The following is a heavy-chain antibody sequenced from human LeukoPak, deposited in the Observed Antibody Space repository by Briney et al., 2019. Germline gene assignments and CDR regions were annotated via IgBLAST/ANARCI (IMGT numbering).Heavy chain of an antibody. J-gene: IGHJ4*02. D-gene: IGHD3-22*01. CDR3: AKDASYYDSSGSYYFDY. V-gene: IGHV3-23*01. CDR1: GFTFRSYA. CDR2: ISASGSAT. Sequence: GGSLRLSCAASGFTFRSYAMTWVRQAPGKGLEWVSSISASGSATYYADSVKGRFTISRDNSKNTLSLQMNGLRAEDTALYYCAKDASYYDSSGSYYFDYWGQGTLVTVSS.